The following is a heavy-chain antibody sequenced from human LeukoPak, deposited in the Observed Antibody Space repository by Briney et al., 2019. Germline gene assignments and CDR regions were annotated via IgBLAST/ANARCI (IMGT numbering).Heavy chain of an antibody. CDR1: GFTFSGHW. V-gene: IGHV3-7*01. CDR3: TRDRSRAEDD. D-gene: IGHD1-14*01. J-gene: IGHJ4*02. Sequence: GGSLRLSCAASGFTFSGHWMSWVRQAPGKGLEWVANINQGGSDKYYVASVKGRFAISRDNANNLLYLQMNSLRGEDTAVYYCTRDRSRAEDDWGQGTLVTVSS. CDR2: INQGGSDK.